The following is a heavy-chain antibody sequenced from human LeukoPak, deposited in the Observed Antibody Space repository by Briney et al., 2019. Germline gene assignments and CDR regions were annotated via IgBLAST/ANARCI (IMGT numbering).Heavy chain of an antibody. CDR2: INPKSGGT. J-gene: IGHJ4*02. V-gene: IGHV1-2*02. D-gene: IGHD6-19*01. CDR1: GYTFTGYY. Sequence: ASVKVSCKASGYTFTGYYMHWVRQAPGQGLEWMGWINPKSGGTNYVQKFQGRVTMTRDTSISTTYMELSRLRSDDTAVYYCARDLGISGWYAPPLGYFDYWGQGTLVTVSS. CDR3: ARDLGISGWYAPPLGYFDY.